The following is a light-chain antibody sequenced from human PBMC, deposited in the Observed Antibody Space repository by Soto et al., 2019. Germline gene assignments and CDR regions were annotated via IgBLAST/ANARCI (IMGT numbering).Light chain of an antibody. CDR2: LGP. CDR1: QILLHSNGYNY. V-gene: IGKV2-28*01. CDR3: MQPLQSWT. J-gene: IGKJ1*01. Sequence: DIVMPQSPLSLPVPPGEPASISCRASQILLHSNGYNYLDLYLQKPGQSPQLLIYLGPNRASGVPDRFSGSGSGTDFTLKISRVEAEDVGVYYCMQPLQSWTFGQGTKVDIK.